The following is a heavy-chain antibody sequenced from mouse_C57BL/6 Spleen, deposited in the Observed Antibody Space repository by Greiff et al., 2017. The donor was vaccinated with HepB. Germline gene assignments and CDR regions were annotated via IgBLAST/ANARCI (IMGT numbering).Heavy chain of an antibody. CDR2: ISDGGSYT. CDR1: GFTFSSYA. D-gene: IGHD2-5*01. J-gene: IGHJ3*01. V-gene: IGHV5-4*03. Sequence: EVKLVESGGGLVKPGGSLKLSCAASGFTFSSYAMSWVRQTPEKRLEWVATISDGGSYTYYPDNVKGRFTISRDNAKNNLYLQMSHLKSEDTAMYYCARGTSNYEAWVAYWGKGTLVTVSA. CDR3: ARGTSNYEAWVAY.